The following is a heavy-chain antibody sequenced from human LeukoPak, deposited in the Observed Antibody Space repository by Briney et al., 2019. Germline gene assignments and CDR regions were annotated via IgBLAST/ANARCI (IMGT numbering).Heavy chain of an antibody. Sequence: GGSLRLSCVASGFTFSSYAMSWVRQAPGKGLEWVSAISGSGGSTYYADSVKGRFTISRDNSKNTLYLQMNSLRAEDTAVYYCAKAEYYYDSSGYDYWGQGTLVTVSS. J-gene: IGHJ4*02. CDR3: AKAEYYYDSSGYDY. D-gene: IGHD3-22*01. CDR1: GFTFSSYA. CDR2: ISGSGGST. V-gene: IGHV3-23*01.